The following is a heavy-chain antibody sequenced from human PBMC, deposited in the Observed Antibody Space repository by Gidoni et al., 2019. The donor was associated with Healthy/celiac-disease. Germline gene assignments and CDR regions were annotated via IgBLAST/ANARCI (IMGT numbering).Heavy chain of an antibody. V-gene: IGHV1-8*01. CDR1: GYTFTSYD. J-gene: IGHJ5*02. Sequence: QVQLVQSGAEVKKRGASVKVSCKASGYTFTSYDINWLRQATGQGLEWMGWMNPHSGNTGYAQKFQGRVTMTRNTSISTAYMELSSLRSEDTAVYYCASMALGYCSSTSCYVNWFDPWGQGTLVTVSS. CDR2: MNPHSGNT. D-gene: IGHD2-2*01. CDR3: ASMALGYCSSTSCYVNWFDP.